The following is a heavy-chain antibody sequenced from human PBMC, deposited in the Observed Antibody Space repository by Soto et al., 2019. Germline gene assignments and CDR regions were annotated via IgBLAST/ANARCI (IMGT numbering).Heavy chain of an antibody. V-gene: IGHV1-2*02. Sequence: AAVKVSCKASGYTFTGYYMHWVRQAPGQGLEWMGWINPNSGGTNYAQKFQGRVTMTRDTSISTAYMELSRLRSDDTAVYYCARAAVGYSYPNALDIWGQGTLVTVSS. CDR1: GYTFTGYY. CDR2: INPNSGGT. D-gene: IGHD5-18*01. CDR3: ARAAVGYSYPNALDI. J-gene: IGHJ3*02.